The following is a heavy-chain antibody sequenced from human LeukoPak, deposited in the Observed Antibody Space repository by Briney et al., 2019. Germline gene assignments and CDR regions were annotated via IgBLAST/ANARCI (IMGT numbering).Heavy chain of an antibody. J-gene: IGHJ5*02. CDR3: ARDSVVPAAIPTKRWFDP. V-gene: IGHV4-61*02. CDR1: GGSISSGSYY. Sequence: PSQTLSLTXTVSGGSISSGSYYSSWIGQPAGKGLQWIGRIYTSGSTNYNPSLKSRVTISVDTSKNQFSLKLSSVTAADTAVYYCARDSVVPAAIPTKRWFDPWGQGTLVTVSS. D-gene: IGHD2-2*02. CDR2: IYTSGST.